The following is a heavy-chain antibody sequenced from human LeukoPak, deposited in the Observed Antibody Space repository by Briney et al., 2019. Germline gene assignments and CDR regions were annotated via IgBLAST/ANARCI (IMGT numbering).Heavy chain of an antibody. CDR2: IYYSGST. CDR3: ARHHPSIAARPGFDY. CDR1: GGSISSSSYY. D-gene: IGHD6-6*01. Sequence: SETLSLTCTVSGGSISSSSYYWGWSRQPPGEGLEWFGSIYYSGSTYHHPSLKSRVTISVDTSKNQFALKLSSVPAADTAVYYCARHHPSIAARPGFDYWGQGTLVTVSS. V-gene: IGHV4-39*01. J-gene: IGHJ4*02.